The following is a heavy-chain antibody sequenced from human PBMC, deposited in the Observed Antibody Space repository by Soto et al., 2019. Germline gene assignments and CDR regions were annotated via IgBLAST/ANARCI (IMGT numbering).Heavy chain of an antibody. CDR2: INPSGGST. D-gene: IGHD2-2*01. CDR1: GYTFTTYY. Sequence: QVQLVQSGAEVKKPGASVKVSCKASGYTFTTYYMHWVRQAPGQGLEWMGIINPSGGSTSYAQKCQGRVTMTRDTSTSTVYMELSSLRSEDTAVYYCARGPTYCISTTCYPYGMDVWGQGTTVTVSS. V-gene: IGHV1-46*01. J-gene: IGHJ6*02. CDR3: ARGPTYCISTTCYPYGMDV.